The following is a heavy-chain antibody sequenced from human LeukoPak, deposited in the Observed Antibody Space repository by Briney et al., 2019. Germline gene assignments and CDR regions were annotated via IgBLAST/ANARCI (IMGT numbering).Heavy chain of an antibody. CDR2: ISGSGGGT. V-gene: IGHV3-23*01. J-gene: IGHJ4*02. D-gene: IGHD3-22*01. CDR3: AKVSNGGYYDSSGYFDY. CDR1: GFTFSSYA. Sequence: GGSLRLSCAASGFTFSSYAMSWIRQAPGEGLEWVSAISGSGGGTYYADSVKGRFTISRDNSKNTLYLQMNSLRAEDTAVYYCAKVSNGGYYDSSGYFDYWGQGTLVTVSS.